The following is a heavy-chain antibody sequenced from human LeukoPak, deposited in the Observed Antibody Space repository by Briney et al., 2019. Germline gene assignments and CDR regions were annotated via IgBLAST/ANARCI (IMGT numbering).Heavy chain of an antibody. CDR1: GFTFSSYA. CDR2: ISGSGGST. D-gene: IGHD1-26*01. Sequence: PGGSLRLSCAASGFTFSSYAMSWVRQAPGKGLEWVSAISGSGGSTYYADSVKGRLTISRDNSKNTLYLQMNSLRAEDTAVYYCAKDQREGATSDWFDPWGQGTLVTVSS. V-gene: IGHV3-23*01. CDR3: AKDQREGATSDWFDP. J-gene: IGHJ5*02.